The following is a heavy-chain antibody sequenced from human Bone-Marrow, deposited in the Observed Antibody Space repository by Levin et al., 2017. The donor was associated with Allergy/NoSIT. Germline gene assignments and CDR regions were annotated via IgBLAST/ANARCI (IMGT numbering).Heavy chain of an antibody. CDR1: GYTFTSYY. D-gene: IGHD2-2*02. Sequence: ASVKVSCKASGYTFTSYYMHWVRQAPGQGLEWMGIINPSGGSTSYAQKFQGRVTMTRDTSTSTVYMELSSLRSEDTAVYYCARAEVLGYCSSTSCYRGEFDYWGQGTLVTVSS. V-gene: IGHV1-46*01. CDR2: INPSGGST. CDR3: ARAEVLGYCSSTSCYRGEFDY. J-gene: IGHJ4*02.